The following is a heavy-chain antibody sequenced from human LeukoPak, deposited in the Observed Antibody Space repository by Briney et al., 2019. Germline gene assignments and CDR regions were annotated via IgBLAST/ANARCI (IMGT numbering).Heavy chain of an antibody. CDR3: ARRSSSWYYGYFDL. Sequence: SETLSLTCTVSGGSLSSYYWSWIRQPPGKGLEWLGYIYYSGSTNYNPSLKSRFTISVHTSKNQFSLRLSSVTAADTAVYYCARRSSSWYYGYFDLWGRGTLVTVSS. J-gene: IGHJ2*01. CDR1: GGSLSSYY. V-gene: IGHV4-59*08. D-gene: IGHD6-13*01. CDR2: IYYSGST.